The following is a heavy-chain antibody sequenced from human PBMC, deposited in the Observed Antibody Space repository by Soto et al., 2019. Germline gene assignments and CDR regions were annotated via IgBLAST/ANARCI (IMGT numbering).Heavy chain of an antibody. CDR1: GGSISSSSYY. CDR3: ARDYTSPSGYDVNWFDP. J-gene: IGHJ5*02. D-gene: IGHD5-12*01. V-gene: IGHV4-39*07. Sequence: SENLSLTCTVSGGSISSSSYYWGWIRQPPGKGLEWIGSIYYSGSTYYNPSLKSRVTISVDTSKNQFSLKLSSVTAADTAVYYCARDYTSPSGYDVNWFDPWGQGTLVTVSS. CDR2: IYYSGST.